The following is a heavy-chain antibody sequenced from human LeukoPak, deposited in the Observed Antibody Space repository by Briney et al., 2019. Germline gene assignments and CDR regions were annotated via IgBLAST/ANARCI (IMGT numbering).Heavy chain of an antibody. CDR2: ISDSGST. D-gene: IGHD3-22*01. CDR3: ARGYDSSAYYPFNY. CDR1: GGSLSTHH. V-gene: IGHV4-59*11. Sequence: SETLSLTCVVSGGSLSTHHWSWIRQSPGRGLEWIGYISDSGSTNYNPSLKSRVTISVDTSKNQFPLMLSSVTAADTAVYYCARGYDSSAYYPFNYWGQGTLVTVSS. J-gene: IGHJ4*02.